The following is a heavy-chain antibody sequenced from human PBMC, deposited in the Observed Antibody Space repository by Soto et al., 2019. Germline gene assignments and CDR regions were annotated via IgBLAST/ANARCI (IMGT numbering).Heavy chain of an antibody. CDR1: GYSLAGYW. CDR2: IDPSDSQT. D-gene: IGHD3-22*01. CDR3: ARQIYDSDSGPNFQYYFDS. Sequence: PGESLKIYCNGSGYSLAGYWNTRVRQMPGKGLGWMGGIDPSDSQTYYSPSFRGHVTISAAKSITTVFLQWSSLRASDTAMYYCARQIYDSDSGPNFQYYFDSWGQGTLVTVSS. J-gene: IGHJ4*02. V-gene: IGHV5-10-1*01.